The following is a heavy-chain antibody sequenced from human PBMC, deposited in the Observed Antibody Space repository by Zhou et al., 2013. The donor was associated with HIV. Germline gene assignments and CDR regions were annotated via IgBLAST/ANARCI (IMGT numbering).Heavy chain of an antibody. V-gene: IGHV1-2*02. CDR1: GYTFSSYY. D-gene: IGHD5-12*01. J-gene: IGHJ4*02. CDR2: IIPGTGGT. Sequence: QVQLVQSGAEVKNPGASVKVSCKTSGYTFSSYYMHWVRQAPGQGLEWMGWIIPGTGGTKYARNFQGRMTMTADTSTNTAYMDLIRLTSDDTAVYFCVGYSRGYNWFRNWGQGTLVTVSS. CDR3: VGYSRGYNWFRN.